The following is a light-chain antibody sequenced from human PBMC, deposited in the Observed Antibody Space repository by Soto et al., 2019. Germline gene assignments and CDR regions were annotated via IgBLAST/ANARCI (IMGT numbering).Light chain of an antibody. CDR1: QSVSSY. CDR2: DAS. CDR3: QQRSNWPPT. J-gene: IGKJ1*01. Sequence: EIVLTQSPATLSLSPGERATLSCRASQSVSSYLAWYQQKPGQAPRLLSYDASTRATGIPARFSGSGSGTDFTLTITSLEPEDVAVYYCQQRSNWPPTFGQGTKVEIK. V-gene: IGKV3-11*01.